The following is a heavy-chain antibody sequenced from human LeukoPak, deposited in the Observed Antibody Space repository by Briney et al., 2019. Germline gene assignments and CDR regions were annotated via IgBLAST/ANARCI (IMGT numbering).Heavy chain of an antibody. V-gene: IGHV3-21*01. Sequence: PGGSLRLSCAASGFTFSSYSMNWVRQAPGKGLEWVSSISSSSSYIYYADSVKGRFTISRDNAKNSLYLQMNSLRAEDTAVYYCASSASMSAAQFDYWGQGTLVTVSS. CDR2: ISSSSSYI. J-gene: IGHJ4*02. CDR3: ASSASMSAAQFDY. D-gene: IGHD2/OR15-2a*01. CDR1: GFTFSSYS.